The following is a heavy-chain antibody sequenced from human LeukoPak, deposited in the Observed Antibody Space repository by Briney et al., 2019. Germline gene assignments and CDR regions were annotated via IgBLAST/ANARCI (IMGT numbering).Heavy chain of an antibody. CDR3: ARHPRYCSGGSCYYYYGMDV. Sequence: SETLSLTCAVYGGSFSGFYWSWIRQSPGKGLEWIGEINHSGTTNYSPSLKSRLTISVDTSKNQFSLKLSSVTAADTAVYYCARHPRYCSGGSCYYYYGMDVWGQGTTVTVSS. J-gene: IGHJ6*02. D-gene: IGHD2-15*01. V-gene: IGHV4-34*01. CDR2: INHSGTT. CDR1: GGSFSGFY.